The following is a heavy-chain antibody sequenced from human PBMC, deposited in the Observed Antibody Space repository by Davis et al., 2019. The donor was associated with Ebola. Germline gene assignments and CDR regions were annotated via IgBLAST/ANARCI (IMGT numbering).Heavy chain of an antibody. Sequence: GESLKISCAASGFTFSGSAMHWVRQASGKGLEWVGRFRSKANSYATAYAASVKGRFAISRDDSKNTAYLQMNSLKTEDTAVYYCTSTVVGGDYWGQGTLVTVSS. V-gene: IGHV3-73*01. CDR1: GFTFSGSA. D-gene: IGHD4-23*01. J-gene: IGHJ4*02. CDR3: TSTVVGGDY. CDR2: FRSKANSYAT.